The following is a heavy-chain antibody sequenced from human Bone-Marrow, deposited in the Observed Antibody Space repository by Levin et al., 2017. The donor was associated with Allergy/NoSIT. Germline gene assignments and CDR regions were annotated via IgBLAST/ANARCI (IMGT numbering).Heavy chain of an antibody. CDR1: GITFSSYP. D-gene: IGHD5-12*01. CDR3: ARDPTGGYSGYEFRYFDL. Sequence: QAGGSLRLSCVASGITFSSYPMSWVRQAPGKGLEWVSSISGSGGVTQYAGSVKGRFTISRDNSKNTLYLQMNSLRAEDTAVYSCARDPTGGYSGYEFRYFDLWGRGTQVTVSS. CDR2: ISGSGGVT. V-gene: IGHV3-23*01. J-gene: IGHJ2*01.